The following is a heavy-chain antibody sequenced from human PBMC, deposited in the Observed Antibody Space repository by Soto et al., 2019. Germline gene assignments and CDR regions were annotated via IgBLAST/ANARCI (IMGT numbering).Heavy chain of an antibody. Sequence: GGSLRLSCAGSGFTFSDYYMSWIRQAPGKGLEWISYIGSPTIYYADSVKGRFTISRDNAKNSLYLQLNSLRAEDTAVYYCARFNSGPFDSWGQGTLVTVSS. J-gene: IGHJ4*02. D-gene: IGHD2-15*01. CDR2: IGSPTI. CDR1: GFTFSDYY. V-gene: IGHV3-11*01. CDR3: ARFNSGPFDS.